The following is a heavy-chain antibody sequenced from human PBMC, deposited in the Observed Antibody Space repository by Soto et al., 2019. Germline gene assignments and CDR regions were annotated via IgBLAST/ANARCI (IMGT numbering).Heavy chain of an antibody. CDR3: ARQGGGIVVVPAATTYYYYYMDV. CDR1: GGSISSYY. CDR2: IYYSGST. D-gene: IGHD2-2*01. J-gene: IGHJ6*03. Sequence: SETLSLTCTVSGGSISSYYWSWIRQPPGKGLEWIGYIYYSGSTNYNPSLKSRVTISVDTSKNQFSLKLSSVTAADTAVYYCARQGGGIVVVPAATTYYYYYMDVWGKGTTVTVSS. V-gene: IGHV4-59*08.